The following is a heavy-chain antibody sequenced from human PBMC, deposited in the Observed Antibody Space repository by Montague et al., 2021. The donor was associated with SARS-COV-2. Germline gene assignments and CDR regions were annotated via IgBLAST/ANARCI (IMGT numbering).Heavy chain of an antibody. Sequence: TLSLTCTVSGTSIRSGGYYWTWIRQHPGKGLEWIGYIFHTGRAYYNPSLETRVNISVDTSNNLFSLRLSSVTAADMAMYFCARVRLFYYLDYWGQGTLVAVS. V-gene: IGHV4-31*03. D-gene: IGHD2/OR15-2a*01. CDR2: IFHTGRA. CDR1: GTSIRSGGYY. CDR3: ARVRLFYYLDY. J-gene: IGHJ4*02.